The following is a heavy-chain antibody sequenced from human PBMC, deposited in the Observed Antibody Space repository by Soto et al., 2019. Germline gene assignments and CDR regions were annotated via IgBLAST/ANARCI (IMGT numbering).Heavy chain of an antibody. V-gene: IGHV3-23*01. J-gene: IGHJ6*02. CDR3: AKKYCSSTSCPLKYYGMDV. D-gene: IGHD2-2*01. CDR2: ISGSGGST. CDR1: GFSFNNYG. Sequence: SLRLSCAASGFSFNNYGMNWVRQAPGKGLEWVSGISGSGGSTHYVDSVKGRFTISRDNSKNTLYLQMNSLSAEDTAVYYCAKKYCSSTSCPLKYYGMDVWGQGATVTVSS.